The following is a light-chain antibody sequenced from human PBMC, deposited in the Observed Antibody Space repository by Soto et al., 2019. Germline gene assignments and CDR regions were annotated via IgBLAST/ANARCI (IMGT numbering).Light chain of an antibody. V-gene: IGKV3-15*01. CDR1: QSVSSN. J-gene: IGKJ1*01. Sequence: EILMTQSPATLSVSPGERATLSCRASQSVSSNLAWYQQKPGQAPRLLIYGTSTRATGIPARFSGSGSGTEFTLTISSLQPDDFATYYCQQYNTYPWTFGQGTKVDIK. CDR2: GTS. CDR3: QQYNTYPWT.